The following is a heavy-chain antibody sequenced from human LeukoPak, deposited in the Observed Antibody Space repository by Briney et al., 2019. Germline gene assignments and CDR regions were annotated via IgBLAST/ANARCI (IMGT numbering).Heavy chain of an antibody. D-gene: IGHD3-22*01. CDR3: ARHSGYYDSSGRPWVAFDI. V-gene: IGHV4-59*08. CDR1: GGSISSYY. CDR2: IYYSGST. Sequence: SETLSLTCTVSGGSISSYYWSWIRQPPGKGLEWIGYIYYSGSTNYNPSLKSRVTISVDTSKNQFSLKLSSVTAADTAVYYCARHSGYYDSSGRPWVAFDIWVQGTMVTVSS. J-gene: IGHJ3*02.